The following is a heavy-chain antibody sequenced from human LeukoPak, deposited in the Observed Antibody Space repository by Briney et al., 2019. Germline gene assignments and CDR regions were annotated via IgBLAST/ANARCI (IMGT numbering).Heavy chain of an antibody. V-gene: IGHV3-23*01. D-gene: IGHD4-17*01. CDR1: GFTFSSYA. CDR3: ARDSDGDYATRWYFDL. Sequence: GGSLRLSCAASGFTFSSYAMSWVRQAPGKGLEWVSAISGSGGSTYYADSVKGRFTISRDNAKNSLYLQMNSLRAEDTAVYYCARDSDGDYATRWYFDLWGRGTLVTVSS. CDR2: ISGSGGST. J-gene: IGHJ2*01.